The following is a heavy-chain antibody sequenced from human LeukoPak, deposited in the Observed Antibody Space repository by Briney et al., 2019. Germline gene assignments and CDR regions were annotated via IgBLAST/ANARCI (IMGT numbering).Heavy chain of an antibody. J-gene: IGHJ4*02. D-gene: IGHD2-2*01. CDR1: GFTFSSYA. CDR3: AKDAPVNIVVVPAAQS. CDR2: MSGSGGST. V-gene: IGHV3-23*01. Sequence: GGSLRLSCAASGFTFSSYAMSWVRQAPGRGLEWVSAMSGSGGSTYYADSVKGRFTISRDNSKNTLYLQMNSLRAEDTAVYYCAKDAPVNIVVVPAAQSWGQGTLVTVSS.